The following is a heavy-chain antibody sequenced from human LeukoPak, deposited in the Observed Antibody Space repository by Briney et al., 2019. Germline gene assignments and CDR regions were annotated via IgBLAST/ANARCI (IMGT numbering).Heavy chain of an antibody. D-gene: IGHD1-26*01. J-gene: IGHJ4*02. CDR1: GYTLTELS. Sequence: GASVKVSCKVSGYTLTELSMHWVRQAPGKGLEWMGGFDPEDGETIYAQKFQGRVTMTEDTSTDTAYMELSSLRSEDTAVYYCATILFGDGGSSGIDYWGQGTLVTVSS. CDR2: FDPEDGET. V-gene: IGHV1-24*01. CDR3: ATILFGDGGSSGIDY.